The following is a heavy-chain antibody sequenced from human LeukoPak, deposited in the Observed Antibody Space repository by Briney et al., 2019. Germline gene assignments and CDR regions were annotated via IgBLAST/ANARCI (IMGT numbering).Heavy chain of an antibody. CDR1: GCSISSGYY. CDR2: IFHSGST. J-gene: IGHJ4*02. CDR3: ARRRGSHYFDY. Sequence: SETLSLTCAVSGCSISSGYYGGWSRQPPGKGLEWIGSIFHSGSTYYNPSLKSRVTMSVDTPENHFSLNLRSVTAADTAVYYCARRRGSHYFDYWGQGTLVTVSS. D-gene: IGHD3-10*01. V-gene: IGHV4-38-2*01.